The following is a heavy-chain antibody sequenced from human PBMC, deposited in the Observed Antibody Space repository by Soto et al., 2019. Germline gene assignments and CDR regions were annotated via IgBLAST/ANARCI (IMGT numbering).Heavy chain of an antibody. V-gene: IGHV3-21*01. CDR2: ISSGSSDT. CDR3: ARVAY. Sequence: GALRVSCEASGFTFSRASVNWVRQVPGKGVEWGASISSGSSDTWYADSVKGRFIISRDNAQSSLFLQMNTLRPEDTAMYYCARVAYWGPGTQVTVSS. J-gene: IGHJ4*02. CDR1: GFTFSRAS.